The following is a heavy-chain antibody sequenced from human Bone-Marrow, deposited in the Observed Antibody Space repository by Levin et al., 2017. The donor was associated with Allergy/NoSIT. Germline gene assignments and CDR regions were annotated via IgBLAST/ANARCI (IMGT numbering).Heavy chain of an antibody. J-gene: IGHJ1*01. Sequence: GGSLRLSCAASGFTFSNYAMTWVRQAPGKGLEWVSIISFTGGNTYYADSVRGRFTISRDNSKNTLYLQMNSLRAEDTAVYYCAKEVGGTAQGYFQHWGQGTLVTVSS. V-gene: IGHV3-23*01. D-gene: IGHD1-26*01. CDR2: ISFTGGNT. CDR1: GFTFSNYA. CDR3: AKEVGGTAQGYFQH.